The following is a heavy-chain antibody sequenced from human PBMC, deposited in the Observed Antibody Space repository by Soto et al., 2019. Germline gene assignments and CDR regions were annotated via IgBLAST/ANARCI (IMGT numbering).Heavy chain of an antibody. V-gene: IGHV4-61*01. J-gene: IGHJ6*02. CDR3: ARAMGDWGTYYYYYGFDV. Sequence: SETLSLTCSVSGGSRRGSTSNFYWSWIRQSPGKGLEWIGSIYYSGATNYNPSLESRLTISVDTSKNQFSLNLSSVTAADSAVYYCARAMGDWGTYYYYYGFDVWGQGTTVTVSS. D-gene: IGHD3-16*01. CDR1: GGSRRGSTSNFY. CDR2: IYYSGAT.